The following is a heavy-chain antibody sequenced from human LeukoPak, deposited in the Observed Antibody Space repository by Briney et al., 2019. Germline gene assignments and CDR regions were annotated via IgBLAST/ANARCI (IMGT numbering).Heavy chain of an antibody. V-gene: IGHV3-23*01. D-gene: IGHD3-3*01. Sequence: AISGSGGSTYYADSVKGRFTISRDNSKNTLYLQMNSLRAEDTDVYYCAKGPQYYDFWSGYQTRTDYWGQGTLVTVSS. CDR2: ISGSGGST. CDR3: AKGPQYYDFWSGYQTRTDY. J-gene: IGHJ4*02.